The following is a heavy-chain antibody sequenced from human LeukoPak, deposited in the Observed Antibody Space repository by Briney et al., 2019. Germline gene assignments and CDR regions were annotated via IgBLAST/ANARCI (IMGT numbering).Heavy chain of an antibody. CDR3: ASGHHGSGSYYNAYYYYYGMDV. J-gene: IGHJ6*02. Sequence: ASVKVSCTASGYTFTGYYMHWVRQAPGQGLEWMGWINPNSGGTNYAQKFQGRVTMTRDTSISTAYMELSRLRSDDTAVYYCASGHHGSGSYYNAYYYYYGMDVWGQGTTVTVSS. CDR2: INPNSGGT. CDR1: GYTFTGYY. D-gene: IGHD3-10*01. V-gene: IGHV1-2*02.